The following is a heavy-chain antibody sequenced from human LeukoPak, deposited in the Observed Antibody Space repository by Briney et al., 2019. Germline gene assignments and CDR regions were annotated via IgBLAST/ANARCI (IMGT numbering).Heavy chain of an antibody. J-gene: IGHJ5*02. CDR2: IWSDATNQ. Sequence: GTSLRLSCEASGFTFSHFGMHWVRQAPGKGLEWVAVIWSDATNQYYADSVKGRFTISRDNFKRTVSLEMNSLRGEDTAAYYRAKDAQRGFDYSNSLEHWGQGSLVIVSS. CDR3: AKDAQRGFDYSNSLEH. CDR1: GFTFSHFG. D-gene: IGHD4-11*01. V-gene: IGHV3-33*06.